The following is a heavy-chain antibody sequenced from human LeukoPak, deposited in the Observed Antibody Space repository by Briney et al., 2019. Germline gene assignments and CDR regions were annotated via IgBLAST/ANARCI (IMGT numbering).Heavy chain of an antibody. Sequence: ASVLVSCRDAGYTFTTSYSNSGRRATGQERQEMGWMNPTSDNTTYSKKFQGSDTMTRTTSISTTYMELSSLRSASTAVYYYARGPTKTIKKQLRKIYWFDLWGQGTLVSVSS. J-gene: IGHJ5*02. V-gene: IGHV1-8*01. D-gene: IGHD5-12*01. CDR3: ARGPTKTIKKQLRKIYWFDL. CDR2: MNPTSDNT. CDR1: GYTFTTSY.